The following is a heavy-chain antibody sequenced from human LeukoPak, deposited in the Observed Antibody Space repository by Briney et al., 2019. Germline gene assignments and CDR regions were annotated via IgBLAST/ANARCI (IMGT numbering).Heavy chain of an antibody. CDR1: GFTFSSYG. D-gene: IGHD1-1*01. CDR2: IRYDGSNK. V-gene: IGHV3-30*02. J-gene: IGHJ3*02. Sequence: PGGSLRLSCAASGFTFSSYGMHWVRQAPGKGLEWVAFIRYDGSNKYYADSVKGRFTISRDNSKNTLYLQMNSLRAEDTAVYYCAKDLRSNWKPSAFDIWGQGTMVTVSS. CDR3: AKDLRSNWKPSAFDI.